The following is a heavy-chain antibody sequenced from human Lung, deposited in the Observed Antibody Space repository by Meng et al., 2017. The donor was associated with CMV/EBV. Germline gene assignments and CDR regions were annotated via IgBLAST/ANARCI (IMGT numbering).Heavy chain of an antibody. Sequence: SGSYYWSWSRQPPGKGLEWIGYIYYSGSTNYNPSLKSRVTISVDTSKNQFSLKLSSVTAADTAVYYCAREGDCSSTSCYGGGNWFDPWGQGTLVTVSS. J-gene: IGHJ5*02. D-gene: IGHD2-2*01. V-gene: IGHV4-61*01. CDR3: AREGDCSSTSCYGGGNWFDP. CDR2: IYYSGST. CDR1: SGSYY.